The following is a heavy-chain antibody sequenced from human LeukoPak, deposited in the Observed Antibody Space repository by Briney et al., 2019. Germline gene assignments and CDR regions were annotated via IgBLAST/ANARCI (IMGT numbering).Heavy chain of an antibody. Sequence: KSSETLSLTCTVSGGSISSYYWSWIRQPAGKGLEWIGRINTSGSTNYNPSLKSRVTMSVDTSKNQFSLKLSSVTAADTAVYYCASTCSGGSCYGDYFDYWGQGTLVTVSS. CDR2: INTSGST. CDR1: GGSISSYY. D-gene: IGHD2-15*01. V-gene: IGHV4-4*07. CDR3: ASTCSGGSCYGDYFDY. J-gene: IGHJ4*02.